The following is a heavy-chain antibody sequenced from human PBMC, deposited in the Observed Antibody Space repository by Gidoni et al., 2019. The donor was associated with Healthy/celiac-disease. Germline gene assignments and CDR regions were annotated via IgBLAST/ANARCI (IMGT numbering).Heavy chain of an antibody. Sequence: EVQLVESGGVVVQPGGSLRLSCAATGFTFDDYTMHWVRQAPGKGLEWVSLISWDGGSTYYADSVKGRFTISRDNSKNSLYLQMNSLRTEDTALYYCAKDAHEQQRLPGGLYWGQGTLVTVSS. J-gene: IGHJ4*02. CDR2: ISWDGGST. V-gene: IGHV3-43*01. CDR1: GFTFDDYT. CDR3: AKDAHEQQRLPGGLY. D-gene: IGHD6-13*01.